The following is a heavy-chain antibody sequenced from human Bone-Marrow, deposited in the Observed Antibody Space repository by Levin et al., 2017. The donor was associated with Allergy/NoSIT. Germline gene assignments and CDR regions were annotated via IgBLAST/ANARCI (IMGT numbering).Heavy chain of an antibody. V-gene: IGHV3-23*01. CDR1: GFPFSTYA. CDR3: ARQRGVYASGTYSDY. CDR2: ISGGGGGT. Sequence: LSLTCAASGFPFSTYAMSWVRQAPGRGLEWVSGISGGGGGTYFADSVKGRFTISRDNSKNTLYLQMNTLRAEDTALYYCARQRGVYASGTYSDYWGQGTLVTVSS. D-gene: IGHD3-10*01. J-gene: IGHJ4*02.